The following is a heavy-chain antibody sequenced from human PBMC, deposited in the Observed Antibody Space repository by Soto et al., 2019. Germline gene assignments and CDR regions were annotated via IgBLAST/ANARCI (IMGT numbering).Heavy chain of an antibody. J-gene: IGHJ4*02. CDR3: ARVPAASDRTAFYYVSKFFYFDY. V-gene: IGHV3-21*01. D-gene: IGHD3-22*01. Sequence: GGSLRLSCAASGFTFSNSTMNWVRQAPGKGLEWVACITSSGSFIYYADSMKGRFTISRDDAKKSLYLQMNSLRAEDTAVYYCARVPAASDRTAFYYVSKFFYFDYWGRGTQVTVSS. CDR2: ITSSGSFI. CDR1: GFTFSNST.